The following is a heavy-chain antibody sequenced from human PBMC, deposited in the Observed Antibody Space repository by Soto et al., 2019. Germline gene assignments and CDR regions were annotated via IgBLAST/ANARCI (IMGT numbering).Heavy chain of an antibody. D-gene: IGHD6-6*01. CDR1: GFTFSSYW. CDR3: ARVAVVAARPHHWYFDL. V-gene: IGHV3-74*01. J-gene: IGHJ2*01. Sequence: EVQLVESGGGLVQPGGSLRLSCAASGFTFSSYWMHWVRQAPGKGLVWVSRIYSDGSSTSYADSVKGRFTISRDNAKNTLYLQMNSLRAEDTAVYYCARVAVVAARPHHWYFDLWGRGTLVTVSS. CDR2: IYSDGSST.